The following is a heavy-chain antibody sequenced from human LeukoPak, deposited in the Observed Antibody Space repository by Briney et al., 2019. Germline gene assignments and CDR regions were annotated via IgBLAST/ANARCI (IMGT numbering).Heavy chain of an antibody. D-gene: IGHD4-17*01. V-gene: IGHV3-9*01. CDR3: AKDARTTVTTFLSPFDY. CDR1: GFTFDDYA. CDR2: ISWNSGSI. J-gene: IGHJ4*02. Sequence: PGGSLRLSCAASGFTFDDYAMHWVRQAPGKGLEWVSGISWNSGSIDYADSVKDRFTISRDNAKNSLYLQMNSLRAEDTALYYCAKDARTTVTTFLSPFDYWGQGTLVTVSS.